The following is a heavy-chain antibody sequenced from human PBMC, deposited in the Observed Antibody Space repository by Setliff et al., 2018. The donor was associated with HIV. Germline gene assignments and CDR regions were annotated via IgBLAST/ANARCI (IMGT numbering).Heavy chain of an antibody. V-gene: IGHV4-39*01. CDR1: GGSISSSSYY. CDR3: ARHLYGGYTGGFDY. CDR2: IYYSGST. J-gene: IGHJ4*02. Sequence: SETMSLTCTVSGGSISSSSYYWGWIRQPPGKGLEWIGSIYYSGSTYYNPSLKSRVTISVDTSKNQFSLELSSVTAADTAVYYCARHLYGGYTGGFDYWGQGTLVTVSS. D-gene: IGHD5-12*01.